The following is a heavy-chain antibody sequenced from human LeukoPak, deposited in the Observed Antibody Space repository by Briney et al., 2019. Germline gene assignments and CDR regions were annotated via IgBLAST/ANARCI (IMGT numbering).Heavy chain of an antibody. CDR1: GFTLSSYS. Sequence: PGGSLRLSCGASGFTLSSYSMNWVRQAPGKGLEWVSSISSSSSYIYYADSVKGRFTISRDNAKNSLYLQMNSLRAEDTAVYYCAREVGASSPRPLDSWGQGTLVTVSS. V-gene: IGHV3-21*01. CDR3: AREVGASSPRPLDS. J-gene: IGHJ4*02. D-gene: IGHD1-26*01. CDR2: ISSSSSYI.